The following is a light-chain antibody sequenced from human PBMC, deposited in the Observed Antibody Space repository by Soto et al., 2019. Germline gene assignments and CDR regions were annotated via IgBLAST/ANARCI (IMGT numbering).Light chain of an antibody. J-gene: IGKJ1*01. CDR2: GAS. V-gene: IGKV3-20*01. CDR1: QSVSSN. CDR3: QQYGDSPWT. Sequence: EIVLTQSPGTLSLSPGERATLSCRASQSVSSNLTWYQQKPGQAPRLLIYGASTRATGIPDRFSGSGSGTDFTLTISRLEPEDFAVYYCQQYGDSPWTFGQGTKVDI.